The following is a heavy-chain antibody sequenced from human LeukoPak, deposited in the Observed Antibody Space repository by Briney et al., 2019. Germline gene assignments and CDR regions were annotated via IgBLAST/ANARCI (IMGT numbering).Heavy chain of an antibody. CDR2: IIPIFGTA. Sequence: GASVKVSCKASGGTFSSYGFSWVRQAPGQGLEWVGGIIPIFGTANYAQKFQGRVTMTEDTSTDTAYMELSSLRSEDTAVYYCATVSSAATPADYWGQGTLVTVSS. J-gene: IGHJ4*02. CDR3: ATVSSAATPADY. V-gene: IGHV1-69*06. D-gene: IGHD6-13*01. CDR1: GGTFSSYG.